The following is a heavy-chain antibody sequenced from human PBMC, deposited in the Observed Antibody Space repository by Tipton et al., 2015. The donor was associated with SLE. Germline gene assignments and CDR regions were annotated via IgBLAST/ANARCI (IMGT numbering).Heavy chain of an antibody. Sequence: SLRLSCAASGFTFSSYDMHWVRQATGKGLEWVSAIGTAGDPYYPGSVKGRFTISRENAKNSLYLQMNSLRAEDTAVYYCARDISVVVPAAIDYWGQGTTVTVSS. CDR3: ARDISVVVPAAIDY. CDR1: GFTFSSYD. CDR2: IGTAGDP. J-gene: IGHJ4*03. V-gene: IGHV3-13*05. D-gene: IGHD2-2*01.